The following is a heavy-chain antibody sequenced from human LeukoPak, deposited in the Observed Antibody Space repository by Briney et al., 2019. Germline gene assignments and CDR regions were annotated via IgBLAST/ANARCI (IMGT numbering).Heavy chain of an antibody. CDR2: ISTSKRYI. CDR1: GLSFSSYS. V-gene: IGHV3-21*01. CDR3: ASGSPAGDY. J-gene: IGHJ4*02. D-gene: IGHD1-26*01. Sequence: GGSLRLSCAASGLSFSSYSMNWVRQAPGKGLEWVSSISTSKRYIYYADSVKGRFTISRDNAKNSLYLEMTSLRVEDTAVYYCASGSPAGDYWGQGTLVTVSS.